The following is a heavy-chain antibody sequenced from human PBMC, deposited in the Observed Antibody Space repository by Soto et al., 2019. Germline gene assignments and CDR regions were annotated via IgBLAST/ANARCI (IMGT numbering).Heavy chain of an antibody. V-gene: IGHV3-49*03. CDR3: TREGDPEASFDI. D-gene: IGHD3-10*01. J-gene: IGHJ3*02. Sequence: ALRLPCTPSCFTFADYGMSWFRQAPGKGLVWVGFIRSKAYGGTTEYAASVKGRFTISRDDSKSIAYLQMNSLKTEDTAVYYCTREGDPEASFDIWGQGTMVTVSS. CDR1: CFTFADYG. CDR2: IRSKAYGGTT.